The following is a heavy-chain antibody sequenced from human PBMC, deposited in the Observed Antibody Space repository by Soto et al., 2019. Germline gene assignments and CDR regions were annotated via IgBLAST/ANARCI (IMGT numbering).Heavy chain of an antibody. V-gene: IGHV3-74*01. J-gene: IGHJ4*02. CDR3: ARDGYNGFDY. Sequence: TGGSLRLSCAPSGFIFRNYLMHWVRQAPGKGLVWISRINSDGSSASYADSVKGRFTISRDNAKNTLYLQMHSLGDEDTAVYYCARDGYNGFDYWGQGTLVTVSS. CDR2: INSDGSSA. D-gene: IGHD5-12*01. CDR1: GFIFRNYL.